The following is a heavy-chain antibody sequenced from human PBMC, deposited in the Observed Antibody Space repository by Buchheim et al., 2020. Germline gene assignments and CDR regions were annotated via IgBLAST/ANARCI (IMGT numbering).Heavy chain of an antibody. CDR3: ARGRYCSSTSCSSYYYYYYMDV. J-gene: IGHJ6*03. CDR2: IDPSDSYT. Sequence: EVQLVQSGAEVKKPGESLRISCKGSGYSFTSYWISWVRQMPGKGLEWMGRIDPSDSYTNYSPSFQGHVTISADKSISTAYLQWSSLKASDTAMYYCARGRYCSSTSCSSYYYYYYMDVWGKGTT. CDR1: GYSFTSYW. D-gene: IGHD2-2*01. V-gene: IGHV5-10-1*01.